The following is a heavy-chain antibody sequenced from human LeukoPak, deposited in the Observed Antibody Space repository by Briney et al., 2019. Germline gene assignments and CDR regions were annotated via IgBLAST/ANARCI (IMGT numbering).Heavy chain of an antibody. CDR3: ARDAATTGPYYFDY. J-gene: IGHJ4*02. CDR2: ISSSTSYI. D-gene: IGHD1-1*01. Sequence: GGSLRLSCAASGFTFSSYSINWVRQAPGKGLEWVSSISSSTSYIYYADSVKGRFTISRDNAKNSLYLQMNSLRAEDTAVYYCARDAATTGPYYFDYWGQGTLVTVSS. V-gene: IGHV3-21*01. CDR1: GFTFSSYS.